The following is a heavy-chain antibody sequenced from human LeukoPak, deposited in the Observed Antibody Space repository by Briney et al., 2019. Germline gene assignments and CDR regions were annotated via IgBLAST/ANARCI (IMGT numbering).Heavy chain of an antibody. Sequence: SQTLSLTCTVSGGSISSGDYYWSWIRQQPGKGLEWIGYIYYNGATYYNPSLRSRLTISVDTSRNQFSLKLSSVTAADTAVYYCARDPVSLFGPGSYFDCWGQGTLVTVSS. CDR1: GGSISSGDYY. J-gene: IGHJ4*02. D-gene: IGHD3-10*01. CDR2: IYYNGAT. CDR3: ARDPVSLFGPGSYFDC. V-gene: IGHV4-31*03.